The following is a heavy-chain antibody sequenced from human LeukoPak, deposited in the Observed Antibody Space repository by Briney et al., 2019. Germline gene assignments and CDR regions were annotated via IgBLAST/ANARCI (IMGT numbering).Heavy chain of an antibody. Sequence: ASVKVSCKASGGTFSSYAISWVRQAPGQGLEWMGGIIPIFGTANYAQKFRGRVTITADKSTRTAYMELSSLRSEDTAVYYCAREGSGWYGGFDYWGQGTLVTVSS. J-gene: IGHJ4*02. D-gene: IGHD6-19*01. V-gene: IGHV1-69*06. CDR1: GGTFSSYA. CDR3: AREGSGWYGGFDY. CDR2: IIPIFGTA.